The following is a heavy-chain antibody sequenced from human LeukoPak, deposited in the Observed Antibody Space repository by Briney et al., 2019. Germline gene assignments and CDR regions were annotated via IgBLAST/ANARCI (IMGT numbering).Heavy chain of an antibody. D-gene: IGHD1-26*01. J-gene: IGHJ4*02. CDR1: GGSLSSYY. CDR2: IYYSGST. Sequence: SETLSLTCTVSGGSLSSYYWGWVRQPPGKGLEWIGYIYYSGSTNYNPSLKSRVTISVDTSKNQFSLKLSSVTAADTAVYYCASGPGRGYWGQGTLVTVSS. CDR3: ASGPGRGY. V-gene: IGHV4-59*01.